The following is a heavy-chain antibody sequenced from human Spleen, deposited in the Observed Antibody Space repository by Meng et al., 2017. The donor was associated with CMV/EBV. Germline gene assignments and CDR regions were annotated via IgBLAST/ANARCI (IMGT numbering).Heavy chain of an antibody. J-gene: IGHJ4*02. CDR1: GFTFSSYS. Sequence: GESLKISCAASGFTFSSYSMNWVRQAPGKGLEWVSRINSDGSIINSADSVKGRFTISRDNAENTLYLEMNSLRVEDSAVYYCARGGYRSDYYDSTGYSIWGQGILVTVSS. CDR2: INSDGSII. CDR3: ARGGYRSDYYDSTGYSI. D-gene: IGHD3-22*01. V-gene: IGHV3-74*01.